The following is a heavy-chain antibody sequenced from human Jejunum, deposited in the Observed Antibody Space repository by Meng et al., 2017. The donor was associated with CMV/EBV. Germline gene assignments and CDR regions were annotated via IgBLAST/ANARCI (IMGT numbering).Heavy chain of an antibody. V-gene: IGHV4-31*03. Sequence: QVQLQESGPGLVKPSQXLSLTCTVSCGSISSGGYYWSWIRQHPGKGLEWIGYIHSSGSTYYNPSLRSRLTISVDTSKNQFSLKLSSVTAADTAVYYCARASYGSGSPLGESWFDPWGQGTLVTVAS. D-gene: IGHD3-10*01. CDR2: IHSSGST. J-gene: IGHJ5*02. CDR1: CGSISSGGYY. CDR3: ARASYGSGSPLGESWFDP.